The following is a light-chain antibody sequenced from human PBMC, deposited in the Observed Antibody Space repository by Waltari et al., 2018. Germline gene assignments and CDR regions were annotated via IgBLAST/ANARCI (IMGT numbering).Light chain of an antibody. Sequence: IHMTQSPSSVSASVGDRVYISCRASQHIGTSLASYQQNPGKAPRVLVYPGFNLLSGVPSRFSDGGNGTDFTLTINDLHPEDFATYFCQQGDTSPPTFGPGTKVEF. V-gene: IGKV1-12*01. CDR3: QQGDTSPPT. CDR1: QHIGTS. CDR2: PGF. J-gene: IGKJ1*01.